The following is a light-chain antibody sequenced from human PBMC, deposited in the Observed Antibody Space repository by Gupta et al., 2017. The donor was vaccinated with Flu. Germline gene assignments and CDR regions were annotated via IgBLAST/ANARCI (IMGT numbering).Light chain of an antibody. CDR1: SSDVGGYNY. CDR3: SSYTSSNSLE. J-gene: IGLJ3*02. CDR2: EVS. V-gene: IGLV2-14*01. Sequence: SITISCTGTSSDVGGYNYVCWYQHHPGKAPKLMIYEVSNRPAGVSNRFSGSKSGNTASLTISGLQAEDEADYYCSSYTSSNSLEFGGGTKLTVL.